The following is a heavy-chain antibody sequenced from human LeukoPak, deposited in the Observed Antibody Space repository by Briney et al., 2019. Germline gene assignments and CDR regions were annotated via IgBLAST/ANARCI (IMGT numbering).Heavy chain of an antibody. J-gene: IGHJ4*02. CDR3: ARGQWGLDV. V-gene: IGHV3-11*01. Sequence: GGSLRLSCAVYGFTFSDHYMSWIRQAPGKALEWVGYITPDGGAQYYANSVKGRFTLSRDNTKNSVYLQMNSLRADDSAVYYCARGQWGLDVWGQGTLVFVSS. D-gene: IGHD1-26*01. CDR2: ITPDGGAQ. CDR1: GFTFSDHY.